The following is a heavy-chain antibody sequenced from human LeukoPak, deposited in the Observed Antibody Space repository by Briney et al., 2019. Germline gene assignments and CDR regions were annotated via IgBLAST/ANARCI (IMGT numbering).Heavy chain of an antibody. CDR2: ISYDGSNN. J-gene: IGHJ6*02. D-gene: IGHD6-19*01. V-gene: IGHV3-30*18. Sequence: GGSLRLSCAASGFTFSSSGMHCVRQAPGKGLEWEAVISYDGSNNYYADSVKGRFTISRDNSKNTLYLQMNSLRAEDTAVYYCAKDTGYSSGWYRGTYYYYGMDVWGQGTTVTVSS. CDR1: GFTFSSSG. CDR3: AKDTGYSSGWYRGTYYYYGMDV.